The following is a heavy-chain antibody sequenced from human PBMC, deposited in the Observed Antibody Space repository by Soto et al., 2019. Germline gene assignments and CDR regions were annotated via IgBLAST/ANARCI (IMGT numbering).Heavy chain of an antibody. CDR1: GFSLTTYW. V-gene: IGHV3-7*01. CDR2: INEDGSKR. Sequence: EVQLVESGGGLVQSGGSLRLSCLASGFSLTTYWMSWVRQTPGKGLEWVAKINEDGSKRDYMESVEGRFTISRDNAKNSVSLQMDSLRVDDTAMYYCTRWDGRCSWGSCFFDSWGQGTLVTVSS. J-gene: IGHJ4*02. CDR3: TRWDGRCSWGSCFFDS. D-gene: IGHD2-15*01.